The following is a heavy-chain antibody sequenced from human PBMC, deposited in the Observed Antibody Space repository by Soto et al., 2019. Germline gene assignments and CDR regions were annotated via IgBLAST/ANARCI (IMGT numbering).Heavy chain of an antibody. CDR2: ISWNSGSI. V-gene: IGHV3-9*01. CDR1: GFTFDDYA. D-gene: IGHD3-9*01. CDR3: AKSGPADLYDILTGYSPNWFDP. J-gene: IGHJ5*02. Sequence: PGGSLRLSCAASGFTFDDYAMHWVRQAPGKGLEWVSGISWNSGSIGYADSVKGRFTISRDNAKNSLYLQMNSLRAEDTALYYCAKSGPADLYDILTGYSPNWFDPWGQGTLVTVSS.